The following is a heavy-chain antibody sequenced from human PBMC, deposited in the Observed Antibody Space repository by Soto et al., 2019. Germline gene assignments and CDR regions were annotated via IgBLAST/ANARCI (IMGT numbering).Heavy chain of an antibody. CDR3: AISSSWYLAFDI. CDR1: GYTFTSYD. D-gene: IGHD6-13*01. CDR2: MKPNSGNT. V-gene: IGHV1-8*01. J-gene: IGHJ3*02. Sequence: QVQLVQSGAEVKKPGASVKVSCKASGYTFTSYDINWVRQATGQGLEWMGWMKPNSGNTGYAQKFQGRVTMTRNTSISTAYMELSSLRSEDTAVYYCAISSSWYLAFDIWGQGTMVTVSS.